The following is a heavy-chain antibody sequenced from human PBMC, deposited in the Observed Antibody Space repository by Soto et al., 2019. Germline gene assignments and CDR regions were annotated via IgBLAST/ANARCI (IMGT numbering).Heavy chain of an antibody. CDR2: ISYDGSNK. Sequence: QVQLVESGGGVVQPGRSLRLSCAASGFTFSSYAMHWVRQAPGKWQERVAVISYDGSNKYYADSVKGRFTISRDNSKNTLYLQMNSLRSEDTAVYYCARVAVEIATIHVFDYWGQGTLVTVSS. CDR1: GFTFSSYA. J-gene: IGHJ4*02. CDR3: ARVAVEIATIHVFDY. D-gene: IGHD2-21*01. V-gene: IGHV3-30-3*01.